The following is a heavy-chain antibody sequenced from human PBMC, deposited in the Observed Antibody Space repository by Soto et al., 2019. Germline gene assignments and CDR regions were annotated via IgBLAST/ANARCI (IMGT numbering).Heavy chain of an antibody. V-gene: IGHV1-69*01. J-gene: IGHJ5*02. CDR3: ARVVRGVGVVNFFGWFVP. CDR1: GGTFSSYA. CDR2: IIPVFGTA. D-gene: IGHD3-3*01. Sequence: QVQLVQSGAEVKKPGSSVKVSCKASGGTFSSYAVSWVRQAPGQGLEWMGGIIPVFGTASYAQKFQGRLTISADEPTSMGDMGLSSLRSEDTAVYYCARVVRGVGVVNFFGWFVPWGQGTLVIVSS.